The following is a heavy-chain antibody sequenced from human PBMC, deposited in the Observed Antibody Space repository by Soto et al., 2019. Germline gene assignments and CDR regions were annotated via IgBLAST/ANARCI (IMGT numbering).Heavy chain of an antibody. Sequence: SVKVSFKASGGTFGSQGIAWVRQAPGQGLEWMGGFIAMLGTPTYAKKVQGRATISADESLTSSYLELRSLRSEDTGVYFCARGAMANFDYWGQGTVVTVSS. V-gene: IGHV1-69*13. CDR2: FIAMLGTP. CDR3: ARGAMANFDY. CDR1: GGTFGSQG. D-gene: IGHD5-18*01. J-gene: IGHJ4*02.